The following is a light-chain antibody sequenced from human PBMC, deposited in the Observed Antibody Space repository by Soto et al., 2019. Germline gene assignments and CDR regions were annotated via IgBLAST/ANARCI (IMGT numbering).Light chain of an antibody. Sequence: ELLMSQSRSTLYVYKGERTTRSCRAGQTVSDNLAWYQQKPGQAPRLLIYGASTRATGIPARFSGSGSGTDFTLTISSLEPEDFAVYYCQQRSNWPPGTFGG. CDR1: QTVSDN. CDR3: QQRSNWPPGT. V-gene: IGKV3-11*01. J-gene: IGKJ4*01. CDR2: GAS.